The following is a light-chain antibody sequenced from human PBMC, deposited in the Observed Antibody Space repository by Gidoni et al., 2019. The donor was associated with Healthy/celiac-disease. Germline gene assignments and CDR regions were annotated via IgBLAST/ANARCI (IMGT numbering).Light chain of an antibody. CDR1: QSVSSSY. J-gene: IGKJ1*01. CDR2: AAS. Sequence: EIVLTQSPGTLSLSPGERATLSCRASQSVSSSYLAWYQQKPGQAPRRLIYAASSRATGIPDRFSGSGSGTDFTLTISRLEPEDFAVYYCQQYGSSHWTFGQGTKVEIK. V-gene: IGKV3-20*01. CDR3: QQYGSSHWT.